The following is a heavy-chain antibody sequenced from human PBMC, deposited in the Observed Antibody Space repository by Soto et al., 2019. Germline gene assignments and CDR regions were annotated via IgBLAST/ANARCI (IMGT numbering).Heavy chain of an antibody. CDR2: IWYDGSNK. J-gene: IGHJ6*03. D-gene: IGHD3-10*01. CDR1: GFTFSSYG. CDR3: ATDSGMVRGYYMDV. Sequence: LSLTCAASGFTFSSYGMHWVRQAPGKGLEWVAVIWYDGSNKYYADSVKGRFTISRDNSKNTLYLQMNSLRAEDTAVYYCATDSGMVRGYYMDVWGKGTTVTVSS. V-gene: IGHV3-33*01.